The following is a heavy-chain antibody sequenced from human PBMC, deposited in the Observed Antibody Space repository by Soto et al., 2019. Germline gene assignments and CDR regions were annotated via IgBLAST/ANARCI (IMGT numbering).Heavy chain of an antibody. CDR1: SGSGSIGGYY. CDR3: ARDRSGYSGGPARHFDY. J-gene: IGHJ4*02. V-gene: IGHV4-31*03. Sequence: TVSLTCSLPSGSGSIGGYYWTWIRQLPGKSLEWIGNIEYSGSTSYNPSLKSRLTISIDTSKNQFSLTLTSVTVADTAFYYCARDRSGYSGGPARHFDYWGQGALVPVSS. D-gene: IGHD5-12*01. CDR2: IEYSGST.